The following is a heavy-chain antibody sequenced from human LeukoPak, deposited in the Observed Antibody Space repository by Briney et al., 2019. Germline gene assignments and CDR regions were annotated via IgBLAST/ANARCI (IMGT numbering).Heavy chain of an antibody. CDR2: IRYDGNDK. J-gene: IGHJ4*02. V-gene: IGHV3-30*02. CDR3: ARDLSGVTGYTYGRGIDY. CDR1: GFTFSYYG. D-gene: IGHD5-18*01. Sequence: GGSLRLSCTASGFTFSYYGMHWVRQAPGKGLEWVAFIRYDGNDKYYAASVKGRFTISRDNAKTSLYLQMNSLRAEDTAVYYCARDLSGVTGYTYGRGIDYWGQGTLVTVSS.